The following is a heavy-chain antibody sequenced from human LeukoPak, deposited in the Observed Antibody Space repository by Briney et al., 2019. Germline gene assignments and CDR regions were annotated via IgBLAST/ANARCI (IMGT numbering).Heavy chain of an antibody. J-gene: IGHJ5*02. CDR3: ARRDSASYWFDP. CDR1: GYSFTSYW. Sequence: GESLKISCQGSGYSFTSYWIAWVRQMPEKGLEWMGIIYPGDSDTRYSPSFRGQVTISADKSINTAYLQWSSLKASDTAMYYCARRDSASYWFDPWGQGTLVTVSS. D-gene: IGHD3-10*01. V-gene: IGHV5-51*01. CDR2: IYPGDSDT.